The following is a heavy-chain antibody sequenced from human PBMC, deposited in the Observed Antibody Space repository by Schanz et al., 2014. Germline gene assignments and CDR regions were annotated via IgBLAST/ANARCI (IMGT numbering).Heavy chain of an antibody. D-gene: IGHD3-3*01. J-gene: IGHJ3*01. V-gene: IGHV1-2*06. CDR1: GQTVSSYF. CDR2: TSPSSGGT. Sequence: QVHVVQSGAVLKTPGASVNVSCKTSGQTVSSYFIQWVRQAPGQGLEWMGRTSPSSGGTNYAQNFQGRVTMTKDTSINTVYMELSTLTSDDTAVFYCARTASHDVWRGYIPHYAFDLWGQGTVVIVSS. CDR3: ARTASHDVWRGYIPHYAFDL.